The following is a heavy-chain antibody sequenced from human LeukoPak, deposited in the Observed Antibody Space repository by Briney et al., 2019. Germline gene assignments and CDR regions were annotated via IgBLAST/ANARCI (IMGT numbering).Heavy chain of an antibody. CDR3: ARHISVTYSAFDS. CDR1: GGSMSGDF. CDR2: IFYTGTT. Sequence: SETLSLTCSVSGGSMSGDFWSWIRQPPGKGLEWIGYIFYTGTTNYNPSLTSRVTISVDTSKDQFSLKLGSVTAADTAVYYCARHISVTYSAFDSWGQGTVVTVSS. V-gene: IGHV4-59*08. J-gene: IGHJ4*02. D-gene: IGHD2-21*01.